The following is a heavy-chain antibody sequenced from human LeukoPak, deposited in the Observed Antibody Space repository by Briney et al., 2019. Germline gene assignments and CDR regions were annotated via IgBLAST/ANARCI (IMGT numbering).Heavy chain of an antibody. CDR2: IYYSGST. D-gene: IGHD3-22*01. CDR1: GGSISSGNYY. Sequence: SETLSLTCTVSGGSISSGNYYWSWIRQPPGKGLEWIGYIYYSGSTYYNPSPKSRVTISVDTSKNQFSLKLSSVTAADTAVYYCVRLALYDARGYYYLWGQGTLVTVSS. J-gene: IGHJ1*01. V-gene: IGHV4-30-4*01. CDR3: VRLALYDARGYYYL.